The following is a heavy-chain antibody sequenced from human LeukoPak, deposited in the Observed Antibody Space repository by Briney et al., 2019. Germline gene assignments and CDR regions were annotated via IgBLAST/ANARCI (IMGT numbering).Heavy chain of an antibody. J-gene: IGHJ6*02. CDR2: ISGSGGST. D-gene: IGHD3-10*01. CDR1: GFTVSSNY. V-gene: IGHV3-23*01. Sequence: QPGGSLRLSCAASGFTVSSNYMSWVRQAPGKGLEWVSAISGSGGSTYYGDSVKGRFTISRDNSKNTLYLQMNSLRAEDTAVYYCAKRGDYGSDPSRYYYGLDVWGQGTTVTVSS. CDR3: AKRGDYGSDPSRYYYGLDV.